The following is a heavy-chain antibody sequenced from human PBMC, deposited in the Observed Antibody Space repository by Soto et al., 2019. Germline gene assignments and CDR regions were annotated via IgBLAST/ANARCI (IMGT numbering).Heavy chain of an antibody. J-gene: IGHJ3*02. CDR1: GGSISSYY. D-gene: IGHD3-10*01. Sequence: SETLSLTCTVSGGSISSYYWSWIRQPPGKGLEWIGYIYYSGSTNYNPSLKSRVTISVDTSKNQFSLKLSSVTAADTAVYYCASLYGSGSYYTAHGAFDIWGQGTMVTGSS. CDR3: ASLYGSGSYYTAHGAFDI. CDR2: IYYSGST. V-gene: IGHV4-59*01.